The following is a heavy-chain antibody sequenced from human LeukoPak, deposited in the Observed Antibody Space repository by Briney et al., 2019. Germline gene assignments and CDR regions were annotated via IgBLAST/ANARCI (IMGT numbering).Heavy chain of an antibody. Sequence: ATSPRLSCAASGFTFNNFAMHWVRQAPGKGLEWVAVISIDGAKTYSADSVKGRFTISRDNSKKTLYLKMNTVRAEDTAVYYCAKGEGGSSSWYDFYDYGMDVWGKGTTVTVSS. CDR3: AKGEGGSSSWYDFYDYGMDV. D-gene: IGHD2-2*01. CDR1: GFTFNNFA. J-gene: IGHJ6*04. V-gene: IGHV3-30*18. CDR2: ISIDGAKT.